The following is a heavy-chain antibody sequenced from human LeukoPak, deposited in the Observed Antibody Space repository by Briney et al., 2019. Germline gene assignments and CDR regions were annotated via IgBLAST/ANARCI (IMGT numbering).Heavy chain of an antibody. D-gene: IGHD4-17*01. Sequence: PGGSLRLSCAASGFTFSSYGTHWVRQAPGKGLEWVAVISYDGSNKYYADSVKGRFTISRDNSKNTLYLQMNSLRAEDTAVYYCARGHDYGDFFDYWGQGTLVTVSS. CDR1: GFTFSSYG. CDR3: ARGHDYGDFFDY. J-gene: IGHJ4*02. CDR2: ISYDGSNK. V-gene: IGHV3-30*03.